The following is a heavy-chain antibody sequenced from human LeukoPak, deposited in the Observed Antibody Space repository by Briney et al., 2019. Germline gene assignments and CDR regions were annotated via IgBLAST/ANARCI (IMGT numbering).Heavy chain of an antibody. J-gene: IGHJ5*02. Sequence: GASVKVSCKASGYTFTSYYMHWVRQAPGQGLEWMGIINPSGGSTSYAQKFQGRVTMTRDTSTSTVYMELSSLRSEDTAVYYCARGKVTIFGVVTEAHWFDPWGQGTLVTVSS. CDR2: INPSGGST. CDR1: GYTFTSYY. V-gene: IGHV1-46*01. D-gene: IGHD3-3*01. CDR3: ARGKVTIFGVVTEAHWFDP.